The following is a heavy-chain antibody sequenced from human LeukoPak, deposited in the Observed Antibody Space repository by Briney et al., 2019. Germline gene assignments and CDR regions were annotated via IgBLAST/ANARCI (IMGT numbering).Heavy chain of an antibody. CDR1: GFTFSSYW. D-gene: IGHD5-12*01. CDR3: ANGGRYSSGFDP. Sequence: GGSLRLSCAASGFTFSSYWMSWVRQAPGKGLEWVANIKQDGSEKYYVDSVKGRFTISRDNSKNTLYLQINSLRAEDTAVYYCANGGRYSSGFDPWGQGTLVTVSS. V-gene: IGHV3-7*03. J-gene: IGHJ5*02. CDR2: IKQDGSEK.